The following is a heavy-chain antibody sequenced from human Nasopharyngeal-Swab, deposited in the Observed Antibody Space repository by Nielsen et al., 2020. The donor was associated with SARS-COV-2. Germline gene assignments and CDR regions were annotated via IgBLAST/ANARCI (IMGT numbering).Heavy chain of an antibody. D-gene: IGHD6-13*01. J-gene: IGHJ4*02. CDR1: GGSISSGGYY. CDR3: ARDESWAAGNYFDY. Sequence: SETLSLTCTVSGGSISSGGYYWSWIRQPPGKGLEWIGSIYYSGSTYYNPSLKSRVTISVDTSKNQFSLKLSSVTAADTAVYYCARDESWAAGNYFDYWGQGTLVTVSS. CDR2: IYYSGST. V-gene: IGHV4-39*07.